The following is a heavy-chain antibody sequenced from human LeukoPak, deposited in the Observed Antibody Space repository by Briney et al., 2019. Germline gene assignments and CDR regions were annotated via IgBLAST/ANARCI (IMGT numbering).Heavy chain of an antibody. CDR3: ARGYVDWLGTVRTEYYFDY. CDR1: GYTFTSYF. V-gene: IGHV1-46*01. Sequence: ASVKVSCKASGYTFTSYFMHWVRQAPGQGLEWMGIINPSGGSTSYAQKFQGRVTMTRDTSTSTVYMELSSLRSEDTAVYYCARGYVDWLGTVRTEYYFDYWGQGTLVTVSS. CDR2: INPSGGST. D-gene: IGHD3-9*01. J-gene: IGHJ4*02.